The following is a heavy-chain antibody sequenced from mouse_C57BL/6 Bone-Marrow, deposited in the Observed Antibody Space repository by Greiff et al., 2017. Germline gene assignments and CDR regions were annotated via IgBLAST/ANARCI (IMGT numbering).Heavy chain of an antibody. CDR1: GYTFTDYE. J-gene: IGHJ4*01. V-gene: IGHV1-15*01. D-gene: IGHD2-1*01. Sequence: VQLQQSGAELVRPGASVSLSCKVSGYTFTDYEMHWVKQTPVHGLEWIGAIDPETGGTAYNQKLNGKAILTADNYSRTAYMELRSLTSDDSAVYYCTIYYVKEDYAKDIWGRGTSVSVSA. CDR3: TIYYVKEDYAKDI. CDR2: IDPETGGT.